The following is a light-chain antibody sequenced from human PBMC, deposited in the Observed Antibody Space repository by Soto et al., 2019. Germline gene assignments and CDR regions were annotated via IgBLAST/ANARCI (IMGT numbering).Light chain of an antibody. CDR1: SSDVGGYNY. Sequence: QSALTQPASVSGSPGHSITISCTGTSSDVGGYNYVSWYQQHPGKAPKLVIYDVSNRPSGVSNRFSGSKSGNTASLTISGLQAEDEADYYCNSYTSSSTYVFGTGTKVTV. J-gene: IGLJ1*01. CDR2: DVS. CDR3: NSYTSSSTYV. V-gene: IGLV2-14*01.